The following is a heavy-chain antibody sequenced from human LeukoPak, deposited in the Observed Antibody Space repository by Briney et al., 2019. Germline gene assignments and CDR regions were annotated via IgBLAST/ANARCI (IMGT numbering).Heavy chain of an antibody. CDR2: IYTSGST. D-gene: IGHD6-19*01. Sequence: SETLSLTCNVSGDSINSYYWDWIRQPAERGLEWIGRIYTSGSTHYNPSLKSRVSISLDTSKNQISLELSSVTAADTAIYYCAREGAVAVWNTFHIWGQGTMVAVSS. CDR1: GDSINSYY. V-gene: IGHV4-4*07. J-gene: IGHJ3*02. CDR3: AREGAVAVWNTFHI.